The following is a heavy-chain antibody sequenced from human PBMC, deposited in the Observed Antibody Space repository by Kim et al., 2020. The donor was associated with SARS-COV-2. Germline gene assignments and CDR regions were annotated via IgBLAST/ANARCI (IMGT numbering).Heavy chain of an antibody. J-gene: IGHJ4*02. CDR2: ISSSSSYI. CDR3: ARDPSITMIVVVPTTDLGATPIPDDY. Sequence: GGSLRLSCAASGFTFSSYSMNWVRQAPGKGLEWVSSISSSSSYIYYADSVKGRFTISRDNAKNSLYLQMNSLRAEDTAVYYCARDPSITMIVVVPTTDLGATPIPDDYWGQGTLVTVSS. CDR1: GFTFSSYS. D-gene: IGHD3-22*01. V-gene: IGHV3-21*01.